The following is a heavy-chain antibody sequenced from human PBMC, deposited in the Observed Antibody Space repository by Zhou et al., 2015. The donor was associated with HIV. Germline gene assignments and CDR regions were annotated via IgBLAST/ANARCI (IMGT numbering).Heavy chain of an antibody. CDR2: INPSGGST. D-gene: IGHD1-26*01. CDR1: GYTFTSYY. CDR3: ARSVGIVGAAHLDY. Sequence: QVQLVQSGAEVKKPGASVKVSCKASGYTFTSYYMHWVRQAPGQGLEWMGIINPSGGSTSYAQKFQGRVTMTRDTSTSTVYMELSSLRSEDTAVYYCARSVGIVGAAHLDYVGPREPVVTVSS. J-gene: IGHJ4*02. V-gene: IGHV1-46*01.